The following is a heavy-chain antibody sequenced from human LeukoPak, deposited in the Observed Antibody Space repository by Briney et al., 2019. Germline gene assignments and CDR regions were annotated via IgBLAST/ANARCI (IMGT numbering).Heavy chain of an antibody. CDR1: GFTFSSYW. Sequence: GGSLRLSCAASGFTFSSYWMSWVRQAPGKGLEWVANIKQDGSEKYYVDSVKGRFTISRDNAKNSLYLQMNSLRAEDTAVYYCARDSNDYGGNWGAFDIWGQGTMVTVSS. D-gene: IGHD4-23*01. J-gene: IGHJ3*02. CDR2: IKQDGSEK. V-gene: IGHV3-7*01. CDR3: ARDSNDYGGNWGAFDI.